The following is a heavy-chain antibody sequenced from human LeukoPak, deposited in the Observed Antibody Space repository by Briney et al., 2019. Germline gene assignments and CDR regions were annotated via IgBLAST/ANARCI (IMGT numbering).Heavy chain of an antibody. J-gene: IGHJ1*01. D-gene: IGHD6-19*01. Sequence: ASVKVSCKASGYTFTGYYMHWVRQAPGQGLEWMGRINPNSGGTNYAQKFQGRVTMTRDTSISTAYMELSRLRSDDTAVYYCARGPAWGFIAVALHWGQGTLVTVSS. CDR1: GYTFTGYY. V-gene: IGHV1-2*06. CDR2: INPNSGGT. CDR3: ARGPAWGFIAVALH.